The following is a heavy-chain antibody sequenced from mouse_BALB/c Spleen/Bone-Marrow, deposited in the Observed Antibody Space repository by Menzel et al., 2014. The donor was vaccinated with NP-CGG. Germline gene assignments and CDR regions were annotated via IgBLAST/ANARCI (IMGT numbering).Heavy chain of an antibody. CDR1: GFNIKDAY. D-gene: IGHD1-1*01. Sequence: EVQLQQSGAELVKPGASVKLSCTASGFNIKDAYMHWVKQRPEQGLEWIGRIDPANGNTKYDPKFQGKATITADTSSNTAYLQLSSLTSEDTAVYYCASCYYGSSLFAYWGQGTLVTVSA. CDR3: ASCYYGSSLFAY. J-gene: IGHJ3*01. CDR2: IDPANGNT. V-gene: IGHV14-3*02.